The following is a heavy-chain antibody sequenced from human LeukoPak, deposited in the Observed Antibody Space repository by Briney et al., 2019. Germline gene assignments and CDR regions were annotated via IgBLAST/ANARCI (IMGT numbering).Heavy chain of an antibody. V-gene: IGHV4-59*01. Sequence: ETLSLTCTVSGGSIRDYYWNWIRQPPGKGLEWIGYIYYSGSTTYNPSLKSRVTISVDTSKNQFSLKLSSVTAADTAVYYCAKGRPGYSTPYDYWGQGTLVTVSS. CDR2: IYYSGST. CDR3: AKGRPGYSTPYDY. D-gene: IGHD4-11*01. CDR1: GGSIRDYY. J-gene: IGHJ4*02.